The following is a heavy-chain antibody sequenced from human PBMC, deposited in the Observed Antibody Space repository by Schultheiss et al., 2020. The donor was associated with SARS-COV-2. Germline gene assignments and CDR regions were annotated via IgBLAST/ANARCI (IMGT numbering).Heavy chain of an antibody. D-gene: IGHD3-3*01. CDR3: ARLEKDDFWSGYYSYYYYGMDV. V-gene: IGHV5-51*01. Sequence: GGSLRLSCKGSGYSFTSYWIGWVRQMPGKGLEWMGIIYPGDSDTRYSPSFQGQVTISADESISTAYLQWSSLKASDTAMYYCARLEKDDFWSGYYSYYYYGMDVWGQGTTVTVSS. J-gene: IGHJ6*02. CDR1: GYSFTSYW. CDR2: IYPGDSDT.